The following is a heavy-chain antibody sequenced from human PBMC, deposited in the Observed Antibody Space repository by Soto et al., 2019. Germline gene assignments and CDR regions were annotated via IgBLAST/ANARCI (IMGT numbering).Heavy chain of an antibody. V-gene: IGHV1-2*02. CDR2: INPNSGGT. Sequence: VASVKVSCKASGYTFTGYYMHWVRQAPGQGLEWMGWINPNSGGTNYAQKFQGRVTMTRDTSISTAYMELSRLRSDDTAVYYCARDLMVRGVIIARFGYWGQGTLVTVSS. D-gene: IGHD3-10*01. J-gene: IGHJ4*02. CDR1: GYTFTGYY. CDR3: ARDLMVRGVIIARFGY.